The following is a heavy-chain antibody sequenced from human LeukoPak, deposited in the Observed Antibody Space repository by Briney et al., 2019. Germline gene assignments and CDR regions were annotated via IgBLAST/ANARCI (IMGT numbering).Heavy chain of an antibody. CDR2: IRSKAYGGTT. D-gene: IGHD3-22*01. CDR3: TRGITMIVVVTSWFDP. Sequence: PGGSLRLSCTAPGFTFGDYAMSWFRQAPGKGLEWVGFIRSKAYGGTTEYAASVKGRFTISRDDSKSIAYLQMNSLKTEDTAVYYCTRGITMIVVVTSWFDPWGQGTLVTVSS. V-gene: IGHV3-49*03. J-gene: IGHJ5*02. CDR1: GFTFGDYA.